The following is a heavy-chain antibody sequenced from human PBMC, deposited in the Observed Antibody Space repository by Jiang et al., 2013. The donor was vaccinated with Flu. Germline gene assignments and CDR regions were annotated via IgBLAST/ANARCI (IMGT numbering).Heavy chain of an antibody. D-gene: IGHD2-15*01. Sequence: LLKPSETLSLTCTVSGGSISSSSYYWGWIRQPPGKGLEWIGSIYYSGSTYYNPSLKSRVTISVDTSKNQFSLKLSSVTAADTAVYYCASQWRRVVVDYYYGMDVWGQGTTVTVSS. J-gene: IGHJ6*02. V-gene: IGHV4-39*01. CDR3: ASQWRRVVVDYYYGMDV. CDR1: GGSISSSSYY. CDR2: IYYSGST.